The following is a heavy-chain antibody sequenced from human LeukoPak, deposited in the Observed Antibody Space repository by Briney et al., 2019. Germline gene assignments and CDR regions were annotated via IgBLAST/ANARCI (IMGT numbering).Heavy chain of an antibody. CDR1: GFTVSSNY. J-gene: IGHJ4*02. V-gene: IGHV3-66*01. CDR3: ASDISYAVDY. Sequence: GGSLRLSCAASGFTVSSNYMSWVRQAPGKGLEWVSIIYSDGSTYYADSVKGRFTISRDNAKNSLYLQMNSLRAEDTAVYYCASDISYAVDYWGQGTLVTVSS. CDR2: IYSDGST. D-gene: IGHD1-26*01.